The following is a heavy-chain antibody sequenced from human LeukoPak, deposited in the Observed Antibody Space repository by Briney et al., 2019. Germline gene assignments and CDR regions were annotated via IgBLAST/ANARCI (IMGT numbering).Heavy chain of an antibody. CDR2: IRSDGSNK. V-gene: IGHV3-30*02. CDR3: AKGVRWDYGGKEYYFDY. J-gene: IGHJ4*02. Sequence: GGSLRLSCAGSGFSFSSYGMHWVRQAPGKGLEWMAFIRSDGSNKYYADSVKGRFTISRDNSKNTLYLQMNSLRAEDTAVYYCAKGVRWDYGGKEYYFDYWGQGTLVTVSS. CDR1: GFSFSSYG. D-gene: IGHD4-23*01.